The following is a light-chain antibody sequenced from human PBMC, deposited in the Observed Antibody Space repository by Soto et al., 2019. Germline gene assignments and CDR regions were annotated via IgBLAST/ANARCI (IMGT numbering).Light chain of an antibody. Sequence: ETVMTQSPATLSVSQGERATLSCRAGQSISNNLAWYQQNPGQAPRLLIYGATTRATGIPSRFSGSGSGTEFTLTISSLQSEDFAVYHCQQYNNWPLTFGGGTKVEIK. V-gene: IGKV3-15*01. CDR3: QQYNNWPLT. CDR2: GAT. J-gene: IGKJ4*01. CDR1: QSISNN.